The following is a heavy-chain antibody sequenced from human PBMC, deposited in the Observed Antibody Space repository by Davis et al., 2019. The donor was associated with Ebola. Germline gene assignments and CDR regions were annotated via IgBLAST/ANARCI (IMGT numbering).Heavy chain of an antibody. D-gene: IGHD6-6*01. CDR3: ARDPQNGIAARGGWFDP. Sequence: AASVKVSCKASGGTFSSYAISWVRQAPGQGLEWMGGIIPIFGTANYAQKFQGRVTITADKSTSTAYMELSSLRSEDTAVYYCARDPQNGIAARGGWFDPWGQGTLVTVSS. V-gene: IGHV1-69*06. J-gene: IGHJ5*02. CDR2: IIPIFGTA. CDR1: GGTFSSYA.